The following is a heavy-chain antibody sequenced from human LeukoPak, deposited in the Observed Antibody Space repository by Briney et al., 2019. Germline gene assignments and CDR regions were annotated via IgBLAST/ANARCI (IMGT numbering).Heavy chain of an antibody. D-gene: IGHD3-10*01. CDR3: ARTSLGGAWFDP. CDR1: GGSISSGDYY. CDR2: IYYNGST. Sequence: SETLSLTCTVSGGSISSGDYYWSWIRQPPAKGLEWIGYIYYNGSTYYNPSLTGRVTISVVKSKDQLSLKLSSVTAADTAVYYCARTSLGGAWFDPWGQGTLVTVSS. V-gene: IGHV4-30-4*08. J-gene: IGHJ5*02.